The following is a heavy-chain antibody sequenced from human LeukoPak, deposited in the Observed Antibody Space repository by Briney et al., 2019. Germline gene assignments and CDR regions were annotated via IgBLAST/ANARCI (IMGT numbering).Heavy chain of an antibody. CDR1: GYTFTSYG. J-gene: IGHJ4*02. V-gene: IGHV1-18*01. CDR3: ATYSGYPITRDY. CDR2: ISAYNGNT. D-gene: IGHD5-12*01. Sequence: ASVKVSCKASGYTFTSYGISRVRQAPGQGLEWMGWISAYNGNTNYAQKLQGRVTMTTDTSTGTAYMELRSLRSDDTAVYYCATYSGYPITRDYWGQGTLVTVSS.